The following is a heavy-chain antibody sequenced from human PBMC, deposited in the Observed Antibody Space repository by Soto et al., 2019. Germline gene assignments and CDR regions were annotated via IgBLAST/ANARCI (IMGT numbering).Heavy chain of an antibody. CDR1: GGTFSSYT. D-gene: IGHD5-12*01. CDR2: IIPIFVTA. CDR3: ARGNQRWRQLWYFDL. V-gene: IGHV1-69*12. Sequence: QVQLVQSGAEVKKPGSSVTVSCKASGGTFSSYTISWVRQAPGQGLEWMGGIIPIFVTANYAQKFQGRVTITADESTSTAYMELSSLRSEDTAVYYCARGNQRWRQLWYFDLWGRGTLVTVSS. J-gene: IGHJ2*01.